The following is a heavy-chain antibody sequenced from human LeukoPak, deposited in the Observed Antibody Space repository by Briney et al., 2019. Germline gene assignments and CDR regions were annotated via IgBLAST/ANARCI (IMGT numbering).Heavy chain of an antibody. V-gene: IGHV3-33*01. CDR1: GFTFSRYG. CDR2: IWYDGSNK. Sequence: PGRSLRLSCAASGFTFSRYGMHWVRQAPGKGLEWVAVIWYDGSNKYYADSVKGRFTISRDNSKNTLYLQMNSLRAEDTAIYYCARDEGYYFDSWGQGTQVTVSS. J-gene: IGHJ4*02. CDR3: ARDEGYYFDS.